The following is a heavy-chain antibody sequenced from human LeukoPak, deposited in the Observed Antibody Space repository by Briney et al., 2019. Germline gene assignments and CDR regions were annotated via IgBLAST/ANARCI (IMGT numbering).Heavy chain of an antibody. CDR3: ARGALWFGESRPKQIYGMDV. D-gene: IGHD3-10*01. Sequence: SETLSLTCAVYGGSFSGYYWSWIRQPPGKGLEWIGEINHSGSTNYNPSPKSRVTISVDTSKNQFSLKLSSVTAADTAVYYCARGALWFGESRPKQIYGMDVWGQGTTVTVSS. CDR2: INHSGST. V-gene: IGHV4-34*01. CDR1: GGSFSGYY. J-gene: IGHJ6*02.